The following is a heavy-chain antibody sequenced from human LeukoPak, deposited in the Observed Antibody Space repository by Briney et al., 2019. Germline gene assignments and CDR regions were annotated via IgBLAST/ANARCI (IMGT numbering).Heavy chain of an antibody. J-gene: IGHJ1*01. CDR1: GGSISSYY. Sequence: SETLSLTCTVSGGSISSYYWSWIRQPPGKGLEWIGYIYYSGSTNYNPSLKSRVTISVDTSKNQFSLKLSSVTAADTAVYYCARDSGFIQLWPRQFQHWGQGTLVTVSS. D-gene: IGHD5-18*01. CDR3: ARDSGFIQLWPRQFQH. V-gene: IGHV4-59*01. CDR2: IYYSGST.